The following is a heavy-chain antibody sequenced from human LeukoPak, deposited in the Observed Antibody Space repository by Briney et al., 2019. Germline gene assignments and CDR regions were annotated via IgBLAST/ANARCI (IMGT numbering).Heavy chain of an antibody. CDR1: GYTFPSYG. CDR3: ARTARRQWLVE. J-gene: IGHJ4*02. V-gene: IGHV1-18*01. Sequence: ASVKVSCKAPGYTFPSYGLSWVRQAPGQGLEWMGWISAYNGNTNYAQKLQGRVTMTTDTSTSTAYMELRSLRSDDTAVYYCARTARRQWLVEWGQGTLVTVSS. CDR2: ISAYNGNT. D-gene: IGHD6-19*01.